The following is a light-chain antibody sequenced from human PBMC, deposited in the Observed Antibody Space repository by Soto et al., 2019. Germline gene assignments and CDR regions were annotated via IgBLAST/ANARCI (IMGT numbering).Light chain of an antibody. CDR2: AGS. Sequence: QSALTQPASVSGSPGQSITISCTGTSSDVGGYNYVSWYQQPPGKAPKLIIYAGSNRPSGVSNRFSGSKSGNTASLTITGLQADDEGDCYCSPFTTSSTQLFGPGTKGTVL. V-gene: IGLV2-14*01. CDR3: SPFTTSSTQL. J-gene: IGLJ1*01. CDR1: SSDVGGYNY.